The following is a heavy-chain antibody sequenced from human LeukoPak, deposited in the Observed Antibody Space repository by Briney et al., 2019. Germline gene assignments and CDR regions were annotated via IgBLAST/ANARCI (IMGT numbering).Heavy chain of an antibody. V-gene: IGHV4-4*09. J-gene: IGHJ6*03. Sequence: SETLSLTCTVSGGSISSYYWSWIRQPPGKGLEWIGYIYTSGSTNYNPSLKSRVTISVDTSKNQFSLKLSSVTAADTAVYYCAGRGSGWSPYYYYYYMDVWGKGTTVTVSS. CDR1: GGSISSYY. D-gene: IGHD6-19*01. CDR3: AGRGSGWSPYYYYYYMDV. CDR2: IYTSGST.